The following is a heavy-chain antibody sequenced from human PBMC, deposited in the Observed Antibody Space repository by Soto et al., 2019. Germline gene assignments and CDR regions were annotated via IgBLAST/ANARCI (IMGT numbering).Heavy chain of an antibody. J-gene: IGHJ6*02. D-gene: IGHD1-1*01. CDR3: ARGQQRTARHYGMDV. V-gene: IGHV1-2*04. Sequence: ASVKVSCKASGYTFTGYYMHWVRQAPGQGLEWMGWINPNSGGTNYAQKFQGWVTMTRDTSISTAYMELSRLRSDDTGVYYCARGQQRTARHYGMDVWGQGTTVIVSS. CDR2: INPNSGGT. CDR1: GYTFTGYY.